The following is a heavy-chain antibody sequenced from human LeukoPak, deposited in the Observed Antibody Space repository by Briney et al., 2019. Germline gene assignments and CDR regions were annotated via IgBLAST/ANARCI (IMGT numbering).Heavy chain of an antibody. Sequence: PSETLSLTCTVSGCSLSSYYWSWIRQPPGKELEGMGYIYYSGSTDYNPSLKRRATITLDTSKNQSSLKLSSVTAADTPIYYCARYSNAVAGARWFDHWGQGTLVTVSS. D-gene: IGHD2-21*01. CDR3: ARYSNAVAGARWFDH. J-gene: IGHJ5*02. CDR2: IYYSGST. V-gene: IGHV4-59*01. CDR1: GCSLSSYY.